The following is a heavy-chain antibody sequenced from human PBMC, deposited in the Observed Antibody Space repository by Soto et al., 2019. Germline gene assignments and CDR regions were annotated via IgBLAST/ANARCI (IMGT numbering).Heavy chain of an antibody. CDR1: RDTYTKYV. D-gene: IGHD5-18*01. CDR3: ARETPDTAMGQHYYYGMDV. CDR2: ISAYNGNT. V-gene: IGHV1-18*01. J-gene: IGHJ6*02. Sequence: ASVKVSCKVSRDTYTKYVIHWVRQAPGQGLERMGWISAYNGNTNYAQKLQGRVTMTTDTSTSTAYMELRSLRSDDTAVYYCARETPDTAMGQHYYYGMDVWGQGTTVTVSS.